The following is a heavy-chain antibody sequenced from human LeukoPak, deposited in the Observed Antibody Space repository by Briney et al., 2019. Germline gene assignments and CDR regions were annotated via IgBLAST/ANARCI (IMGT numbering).Heavy chain of an antibody. Sequence: PGGSLRLSCAASGFTFSSYAMSWVRQAPGKGLEWVSAISGSGGSTYYADSVKGRFTISRDNSKNTLYLQMNSLRAEDTAVYYCAGEGLLYSSSSFYYYYYMDVWGKGTTVTVSS. V-gene: IGHV3-23*01. D-gene: IGHD6-6*01. J-gene: IGHJ6*03. CDR3: AGEGLLYSSSSFYYYYYMDV. CDR2: ISGSGGST. CDR1: GFTFSSYA.